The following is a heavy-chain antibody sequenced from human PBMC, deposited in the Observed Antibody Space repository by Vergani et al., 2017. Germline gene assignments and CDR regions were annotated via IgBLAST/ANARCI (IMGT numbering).Heavy chain of an antibody. CDR1: GFTFIMHA. J-gene: IGHJ6*03. CDR2: LSASDRRT. CDR3: ARDSEDIVVVPAARSPIYYYYMDV. Sequence: EVQLLESGGDLVQPGGSLRLSCAASGFTFIMHAMSWVRQAPGKGLEWVSTLSASDRRTHYADSVKGRFTISRDNSKNTLYLQMNSLRAEDTAVYYCARDSEDIVVVPAARSPIYYYYMDVWGKGTTVTVSS. V-gene: IGHV3-23*01. D-gene: IGHD2-2*01.